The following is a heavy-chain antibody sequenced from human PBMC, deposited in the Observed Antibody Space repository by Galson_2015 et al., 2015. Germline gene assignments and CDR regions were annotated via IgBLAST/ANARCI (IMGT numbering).Heavy chain of an antibody. CDR3: ASHATHDVACRE. J-gene: IGHJ4*02. Sequence: SVKVSCKASGYAFTSYAMHWVRQAPGQRLEWMGWINAGNGNTKYSQKFQGRVTITRDTSASTAYMELSSLRSEDTAVYYCASHATHDVACREWGQGTLVTVSS. D-gene: IGHD3-16*01. CDR1: GYAFTSYA. V-gene: IGHV1-3*01. CDR2: INAGNGNT.